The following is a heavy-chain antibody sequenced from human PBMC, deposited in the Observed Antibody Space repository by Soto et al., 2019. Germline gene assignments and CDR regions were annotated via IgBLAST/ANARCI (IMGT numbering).Heavy chain of an antibody. V-gene: IGHV1-18*01. D-gene: IGHD3-3*01. Sequence: ASVKVSCKASGYTFTSYGISWVRQAPGQGLEWMGWISAYNGSTNYAQKLQGRVTMTTDTSTSTAYMELRSLRSDDTAVYYCARENFDFWSGQYRNWFDPWGQGTLVTVSS. J-gene: IGHJ5*02. CDR2: ISAYNGST. CDR3: ARENFDFWSGQYRNWFDP. CDR1: GYTFTSYG.